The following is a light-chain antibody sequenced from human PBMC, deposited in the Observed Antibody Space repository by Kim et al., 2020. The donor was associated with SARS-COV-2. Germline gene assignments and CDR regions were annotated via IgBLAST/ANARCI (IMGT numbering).Light chain of an antibody. CDR1: KLGDKY. Sequence: VSPGQTASITCSGDKLGDKYACWYQQKPGQAPVLVIYQDSKRPSGIPERFSGSNSGNTATLTISGTQAMDEADYYCQAWDSSTGGVFGGGTKLTVL. J-gene: IGLJ3*02. CDR3: QAWDSSTGGV. V-gene: IGLV3-1*01. CDR2: QDS.